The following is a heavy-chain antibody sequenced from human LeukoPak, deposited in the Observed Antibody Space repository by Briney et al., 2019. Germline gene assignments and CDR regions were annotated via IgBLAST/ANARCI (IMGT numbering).Heavy chain of an antibody. CDR2: INSDGSTT. Sequence: GGSLRLSCAASGFTFSNYWMHWVRQAPGKGLVWVSRINSDGSTTTYADSVKGRFTISRDNAKNTLYLQMNSLRAEDTAVYFCTRGGVYYWGQGTLVTVSS. CDR3: TRGGVYY. J-gene: IGHJ4*02. CDR1: GFTFSNYW. V-gene: IGHV3-74*01. D-gene: IGHD3-10*01.